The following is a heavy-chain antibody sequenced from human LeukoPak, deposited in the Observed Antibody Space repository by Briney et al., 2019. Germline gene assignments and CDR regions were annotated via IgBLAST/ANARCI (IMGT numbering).Heavy chain of an antibody. CDR1: GYTFTGYG. J-gene: IGHJ4*02. CDR3: ARDLHPGLDYYDSSGYGGDY. D-gene: IGHD3-22*01. CDR2: ISASNGNT. Sequence: GASVKVSCKASGYTFTGYGINWVRQAPGQGLEWMGWISASNGNTNYAQKLQGRVTMTTDTSTSTAYMELRSLRSDDTAVYFCARDLHPGLDYYDSSGYGGDYWGQGTLVTVSS. V-gene: IGHV1-18*01.